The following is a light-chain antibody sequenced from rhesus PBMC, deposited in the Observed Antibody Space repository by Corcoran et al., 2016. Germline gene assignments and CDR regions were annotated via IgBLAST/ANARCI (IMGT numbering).Light chain of an antibody. J-gene: IGKJ2*01. CDR2: DAS. CDR3: QQRNGYPYS. Sequence: DIQLTQSPSSLSASVGDRVTITCRASQDISSYLACYQQKPGTAPNLLIYDASNLQSGVPSRFSGRGSGTHFTLPISGLQPEDFAVYYCQQRNGYPYSFGRGSKVEIK. CDR1: QDISSY. V-gene: IGKV1-38*01.